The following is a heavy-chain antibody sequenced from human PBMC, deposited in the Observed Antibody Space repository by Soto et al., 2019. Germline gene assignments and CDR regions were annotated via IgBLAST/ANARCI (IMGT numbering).Heavy chain of an antibody. V-gene: IGHV3-23*01. D-gene: IGHD5-12*01. CDR1: GFAFSNYA. J-gene: IGHJ4*02. CDR3: ARGVRWLQLPDDY. CDR2: ISTSIDAT. Sequence: PGGSLRLSCAASGFAFSNYAMHWVRQAPGKGLEWVSSISTSIDATYYADSVKGRFTISRDDSKNTLYLQMNSLRAEDSAVYYCARGVRWLQLPDDYWGQGTLVTVSS.